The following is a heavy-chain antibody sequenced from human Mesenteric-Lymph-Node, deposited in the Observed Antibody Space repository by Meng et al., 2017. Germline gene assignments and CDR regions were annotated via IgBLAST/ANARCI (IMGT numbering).Heavy chain of an antibody. CDR1: GGSISSNGYY. CDR2: IYHSGST. CDR3: ARRRGGSGRDC. V-gene: IGHV4-39*01. J-gene: IGHJ4*02. Sequence: QVQLQESGPGLVKPSETLSPTCTVSGGSISSNGYYWDWVRQPPGKGLEWIGAIYHSGSTSYNPSLQSRVTMFVDTSKNQFSLMLTSVTATDTAVYYCARRRGGSGRDCWGQGTLVTVSS. D-gene: IGHD3-10*01.